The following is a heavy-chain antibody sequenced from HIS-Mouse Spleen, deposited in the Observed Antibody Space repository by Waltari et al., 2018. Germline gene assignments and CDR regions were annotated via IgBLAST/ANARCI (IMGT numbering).Heavy chain of an antibody. CDR2: ISYDGSNK. J-gene: IGHJ6*02. Sequence: QVQLVESGGDVVQPGRSLRLPCAASGFTFRSYGMHWVRQAPGQGLEWVAVISYDGSNKYYADSVKGRFTISRDNSKNTLYLQMNSLRAEDTAVYYCAKDCGGDCYYYYYGMDVWGQGTTVTVSS. D-gene: IGHD2-21*02. CDR1: GFTFRSYG. V-gene: IGHV3-30*18. CDR3: AKDCGGDCYYYYYGMDV.